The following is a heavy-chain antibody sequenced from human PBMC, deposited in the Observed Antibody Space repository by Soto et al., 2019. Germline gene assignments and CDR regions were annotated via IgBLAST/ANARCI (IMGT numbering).Heavy chain of an antibody. V-gene: IGHV1-18*01. CDR2: ISAYNGNT. J-gene: IGHJ4*02. D-gene: IGHD3-3*01. Sequence: GASVKVCCKASGYTFTSYGISWVRQAPGQGLEWMGWISAYNGNTNYAQKLQGRVTMTTDTSTSAAYMELRSLRSDDTAVYYCARTGYDFWSEYFDYWGQGTLVTVSS. CDR3: ARTGYDFWSEYFDY. CDR1: GYTFTSYG.